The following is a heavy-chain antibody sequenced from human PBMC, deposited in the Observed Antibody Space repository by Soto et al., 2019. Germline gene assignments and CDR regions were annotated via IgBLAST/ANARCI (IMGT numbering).Heavy chain of an antibody. D-gene: IGHD6-13*01. J-gene: IGHJ6*02. CDR2: IIPIFGTA. V-gene: IGHV1-69*13. CDR1: GGTFSSYA. CDR3: ARVGGPGVAAAGTGDYYYYGMDV. Sequence: SVKVSCKASGGTFSSYAISWVRQATGQGLEWMGGIIPIFGTANYAQKFQGRVTITADESTSTAYMELSSLRSEDTAVYYCARVGGPGVAAAGTGDYYYYGMDVWGQGTTVTVSS.